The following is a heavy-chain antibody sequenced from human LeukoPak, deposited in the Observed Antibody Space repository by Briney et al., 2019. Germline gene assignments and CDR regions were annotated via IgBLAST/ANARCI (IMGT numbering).Heavy chain of an antibody. J-gene: IGHJ4*02. Sequence: GSLRLSCGASGFTFSSYWMNWVRQAPGKGLEWVSSIDSSSNYIFYADSVKGRFTISRDNAKNSLDLQMNNLRDEDTAIYYCTKAGVVGAKAGFDNWGQGTLVTVSS. CDR3: TKAGVVGAKAGFDN. V-gene: IGHV3-21*01. D-gene: IGHD1-26*01. CDR2: IDSSSNYI. CDR1: GFTFSSYW.